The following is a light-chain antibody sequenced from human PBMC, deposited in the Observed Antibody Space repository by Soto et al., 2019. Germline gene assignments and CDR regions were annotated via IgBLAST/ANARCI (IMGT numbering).Light chain of an antibody. CDR2: DAS. CDR1: QSVSSY. Sequence: EIVLTQSPATLALSPCERATLSSRASQSVSSYLAWYQQKPGQAPRLLIYDASNRATGIPARFSGSGSGTDFTLTISSLEPEDFAVYYCQQRSNWPITFGQGTRLEI. CDR3: QQRSNWPIT. J-gene: IGKJ5*01. V-gene: IGKV3-11*01.